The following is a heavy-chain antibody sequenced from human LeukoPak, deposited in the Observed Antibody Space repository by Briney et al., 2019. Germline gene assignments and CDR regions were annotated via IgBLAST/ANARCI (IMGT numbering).Heavy chain of an antibody. CDR1: DYSITSGDY. D-gene: IGHD5/OR15-5a*01. V-gene: IGHV4-38-2*01. CDR3: ARNMSTEGWFDS. J-gene: IGHJ5*01. Sequence: SETLSLTCVVPDYSITSGDYWAWIRQPPGKGLEWIGSIYNSVSTSYNPSLKSRVTMSVDPSKNQFSLNLRSVTAADTAVYYCARNMSTEGWFDSWGRGTLVTVSS. CDR2: IYNSVST.